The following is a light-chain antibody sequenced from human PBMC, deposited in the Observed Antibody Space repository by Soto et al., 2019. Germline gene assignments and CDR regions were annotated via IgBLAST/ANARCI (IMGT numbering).Light chain of an antibody. J-gene: IGKJ2*01. Sequence: EVVMTQSPATLSVSPGERATLSCRASQSVSSNLVWYQQKPGQAPRLLIYDASTRATGIPARFSGSGSGTEYTLTLSSLQSEDFALYFCQQFNSWPYTLGHGTKLEIK. CDR3: QQFNSWPYT. CDR1: QSVSSN. CDR2: DAS. V-gene: IGKV3-15*01.